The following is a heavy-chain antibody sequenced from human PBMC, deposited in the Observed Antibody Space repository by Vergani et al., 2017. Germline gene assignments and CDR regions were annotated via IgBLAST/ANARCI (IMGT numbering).Heavy chain of an antibody. CDR3: AKDFHSPRLGSRYGTKSSPFDY. D-gene: IGHD3-10*01. V-gene: IGHV3-43*02. J-gene: IGHJ4*02. CDR1: GFTFDDYA. CDR2: ISGDGGST. Sequence: EVQLVESGGGVVQPGGSLRLSCAASGFTFDDYAMHWVRQAPGKGLEWVSLISGDGGSTYYADSVKGRFTISRDNSKNSLYLQMNSLRTEDTALYYCAKDFHSPRLGSRYGTKSSPFDYWGQGTLVTVSS.